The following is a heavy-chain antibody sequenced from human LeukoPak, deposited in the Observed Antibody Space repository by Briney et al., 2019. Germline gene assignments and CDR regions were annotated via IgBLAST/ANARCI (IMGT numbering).Heavy chain of an antibody. Sequence: PSETLSLTCGVSGYSISSGYQWAWIRQSPGKGLEWIGSIYHSGSAHYNPSLKSRVTISVDTSKNQFSLKLSSVTAADTAVYYCARVSAAAPYYFDYWGQGTLVTVSS. CDR1: GYSISSGYQ. D-gene: IGHD6-13*01. J-gene: IGHJ4*02. CDR2: IYHSGSA. CDR3: ARVSAAAPYYFDY. V-gene: IGHV4-38-2*01.